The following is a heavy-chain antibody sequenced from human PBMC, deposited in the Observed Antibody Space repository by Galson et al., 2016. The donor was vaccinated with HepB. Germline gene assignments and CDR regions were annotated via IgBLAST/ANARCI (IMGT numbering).Heavy chain of an antibody. CDR3: ARIRGIAAAGPFDY. D-gene: IGHD6-13*01. CDR1: GFSLSTSGMC. J-gene: IGHJ4*02. V-gene: IGHV2-70*01. Sequence: PALVKPTQTLTLTCTFSGFSLSTSGMCVSWIRQPPGKALEWLALIDLDDDKYYSTSLKTRLTISKDTSKNQVVLTMTNMDPVDTATYYCARIRGIAAAGPFDYWGQGTLVTVSS. CDR2: IDLDDDK.